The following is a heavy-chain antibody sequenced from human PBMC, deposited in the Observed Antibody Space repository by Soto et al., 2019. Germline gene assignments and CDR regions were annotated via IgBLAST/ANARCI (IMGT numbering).Heavy chain of an antibody. V-gene: IGHV4-31*03. D-gene: IGHD6-13*01. Sequence: SETLSLTCTVSGGSISSGGYYWSWIRQHPGKGLEWIGYIYYSGSTYYNPSLKSRVTISVDTSKNQFSLKLSSVTAADTAVYYCARHTRIAAAGSIDYWGQGTLVTVS. J-gene: IGHJ4*02. CDR1: GGSISSGGYY. CDR3: ARHTRIAAAGSIDY. CDR2: IYYSGST.